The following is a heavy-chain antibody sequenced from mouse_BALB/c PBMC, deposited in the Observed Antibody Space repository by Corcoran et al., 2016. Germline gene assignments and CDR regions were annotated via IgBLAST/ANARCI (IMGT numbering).Heavy chain of an antibody. CDR2: INTYTGEP. CDR3: ARSASIRLRRYYAMDY. V-gene: IGHV9-3-1*01. CDR1: GYTFTNYG. D-gene: IGHD2-4*01. J-gene: IGHJ4*01. Sequence: QIQLVQSGPELKKPGETVKISCKASGYTFTNYGMNWVKQAPGKGLKWMGWINTYTGEPTYADDFKGRFAFSLETSASTAYLQINNLKNEDTATYFCARSASIRLRRYYAMDYWVQGTSVTVSS.